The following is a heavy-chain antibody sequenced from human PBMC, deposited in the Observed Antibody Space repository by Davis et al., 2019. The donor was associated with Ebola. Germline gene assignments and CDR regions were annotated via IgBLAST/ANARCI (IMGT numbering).Heavy chain of an antibody. Sequence: GGSLRLSCAASGFTFDNYAMHWVRQAPGKGLEWVSGISWDSETIIYADSVKGRFTISRDNAKNSLYLQMDSLRVEDTAFYFCAARYCTTSRCQAFNYGGQGTLVTVSS. D-gene: IGHD2-8*01. V-gene: IGHV3-9*01. CDR2: ISWDSETI. CDR3: AARYCTTSRCQAFNY. CDR1: GFTFDNYA. J-gene: IGHJ4*02.